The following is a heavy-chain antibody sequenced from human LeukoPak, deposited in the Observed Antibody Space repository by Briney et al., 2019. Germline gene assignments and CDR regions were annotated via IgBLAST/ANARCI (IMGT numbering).Heavy chain of an antibody. Sequence: SETLSLTCAVYGGSFSGYYWSWIRQPPGKGLEWIGEINHSGSTNYNPSLKSRVTISVDTSKNQFSLKPSSVTAADTAVYYCAREGYDRYYYYYMDVWGKGTTVTVSS. J-gene: IGHJ6*03. CDR2: INHSGST. CDR3: AREGYDRYYYYYMDV. D-gene: IGHD5-12*01. CDR1: GGSFSGYY. V-gene: IGHV4-34*01.